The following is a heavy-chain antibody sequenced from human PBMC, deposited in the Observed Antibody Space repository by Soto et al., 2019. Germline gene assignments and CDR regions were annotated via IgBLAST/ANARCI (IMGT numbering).Heavy chain of an antibody. V-gene: IGHV3-72*01. Sequence: EVQLVESGGGLVQPGGSLRLSCAASGFTFSDHYMDWVRQAPGKGLEWVGRIRNKANTDTTEYATSVKGRFTISRDDSKNSRYLQKNSLKTEDTDVYYCARAYSSGYYYFDYWGQGTLVTVSS. CDR2: IRNKANTDTT. J-gene: IGHJ4*02. D-gene: IGHD3-22*01. CDR3: ARAYSSGYYYFDY. CDR1: GFTFSDHY.